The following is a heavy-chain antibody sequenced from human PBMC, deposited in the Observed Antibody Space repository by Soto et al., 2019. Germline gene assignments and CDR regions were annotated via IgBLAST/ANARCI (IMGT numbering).Heavy chain of an antibody. J-gene: IGHJ1*01. Sequence: GGSLRLSCAASGFAFTDYYMSWIRQAPGKGLEWVSYTGTTGTTIYYSVSVKGRFTVSRDNAKNSLYLHMNSLRVEDTAVYYCGRERSPKRGPAMLPYFKHWGHGTLVTGS. CDR2: TGTTGTTI. CDR3: GRERSPKRGPAMLPYFKH. D-gene: IGHD2-2*01. CDR1: GFAFTDYY. V-gene: IGHV3-11*01.